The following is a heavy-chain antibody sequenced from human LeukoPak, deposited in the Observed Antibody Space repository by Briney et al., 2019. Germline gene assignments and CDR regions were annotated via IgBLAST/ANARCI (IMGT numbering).Heavy chain of an antibody. D-gene: IGHD3-10*01. CDR1: GYTFTSYA. CDR3: ARGDGFQYGSGTLKWFDP. Sequence: ASVKVSCKASGYTFTSYAVNWVRQAPGQGLEWIGWINTNNGNPRYAQDFTGRLVFSLDTSVSTAYLQISSLKAEDTAVYYCARGDGFQYGSGTLKWFDPWGQGTLVTVSS. CDR2: INTNNGNP. V-gene: IGHV7-4-1*02. J-gene: IGHJ5*02.